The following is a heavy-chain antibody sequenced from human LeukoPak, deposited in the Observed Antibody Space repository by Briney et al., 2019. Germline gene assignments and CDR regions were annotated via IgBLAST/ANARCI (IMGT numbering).Heavy chain of an antibody. CDR3: AKSKAAVGGVFDI. J-gene: IGHJ3*02. CDR2: VSDSGGTT. D-gene: IGHD6-13*01. V-gene: IGHV3-23*01. Sequence: GGSLRLSCAASGFTFSSYSMTWVRQAPGKGQEWVSGVSDSGGTTYYADSVKGRFTISRDNSKNTLYLQMNSLRAEDTAVYYCAKSKAAVGGVFDIWGQGTMVTVSS. CDR1: GFTFSSYS.